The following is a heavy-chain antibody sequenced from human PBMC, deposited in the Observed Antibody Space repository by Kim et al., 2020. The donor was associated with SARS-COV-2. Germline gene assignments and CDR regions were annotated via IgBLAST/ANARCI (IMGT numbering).Heavy chain of an antibody. V-gene: IGHV4-34*01. J-gene: IGHJ2*01. D-gene: IGHD2-15*01. CDR1: GGSFSGYY. CDR3: AGTGELGYCSGGSCSPYWYFDL. CDR2: INHSGST. Sequence: SETLSLTCAVYGGSFSGYYWSWIRQPPGKGLEWIGEINHSGSTNYNPSLKSRVTISVDTSKNQFSLKLSSVTAADTAVYYCAGTGELGYCSGGSCSPYWYFDLWGRGTLVTVSS.